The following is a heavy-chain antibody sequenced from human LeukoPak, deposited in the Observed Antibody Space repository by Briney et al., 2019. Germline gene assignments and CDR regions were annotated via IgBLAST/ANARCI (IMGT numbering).Heavy chain of an antibody. Sequence: SVKVSCKASGGTFSSYAISWVRQAPGQGLEWMGGIIPIFGTANYAQKFQGRVTITADESTSTAYMELSSLRSEDTAVYYCATPLDYYDSSGFHQGGDWGQGTLVTVSS. CDR3: ATPLDYYDSSGFHQGGD. D-gene: IGHD3-22*01. CDR1: GGTFSSYA. V-gene: IGHV1-69*13. J-gene: IGHJ4*02. CDR2: IIPIFGTA.